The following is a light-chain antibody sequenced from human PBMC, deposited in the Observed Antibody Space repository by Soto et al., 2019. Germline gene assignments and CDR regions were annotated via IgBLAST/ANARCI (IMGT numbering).Light chain of an antibody. CDR2: EVS. CDR1: SSDVGGYDY. Sequence: SALTQPASVSGSPGQSITISCTGTSSDVGGYDYVSWYQQHPGKAPKLMIYEVSNRPSGVSNRFSGSKSGNTASLTISGLRTEDEADYYCSSFTSSSTLPYVFGTGTKVTVL. V-gene: IGLV2-14*01. J-gene: IGLJ1*01. CDR3: SSFTSSSTLPYV.